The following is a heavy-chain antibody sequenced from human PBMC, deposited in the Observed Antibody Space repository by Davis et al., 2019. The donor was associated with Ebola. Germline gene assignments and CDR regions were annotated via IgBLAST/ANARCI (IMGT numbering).Heavy chain of an antibody. CDR3: ATTVVPAAIYGMDV. V-gene: IGHV4-34*08. D-gene: IGHD2-2*01. CDR1: GGTISSYY. J-gene: IGHJ6*02. Sequence: MPSETLSLTCTASGGTISSYYWSWIRQPPGKGLEWIGEINHSGSTNYNPSLKSRVPISVDTSKNQFSLKLSSVTAADTAVYYCATTVVPAAIYGMDVWGQGTTVTVSS. CDR2: INHSGST.